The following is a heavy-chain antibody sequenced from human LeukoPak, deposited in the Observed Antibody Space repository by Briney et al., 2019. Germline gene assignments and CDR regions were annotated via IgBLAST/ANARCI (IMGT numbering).Heavy chain of an antibody. CDR3: ARDRDGSGSYYKPLFDY. V-gene: IGHV4-38-2*02. J-gene: IGHJ4*02. D-gene: IGHD3-10*01. CDR1: GYSISRGYY. Sequence: SETLSLTCAVSGYSISRGYYWGWIRQPPGKGLEGIGSIYHSGSTYYNPSLKSRVTISVDTSKNQFSLKLSSVTAANTAVYYCARDRDGSGSYYKPLFDYWGQGTLVTVSS. CDR2: IYHSGST.